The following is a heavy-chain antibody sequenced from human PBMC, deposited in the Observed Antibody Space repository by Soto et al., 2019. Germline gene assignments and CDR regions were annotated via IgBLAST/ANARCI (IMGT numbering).Heavy chain of an antibody. CDR3: ARDRDILTGIDY. CDR1: GGTFSSYA. V-gene: IGHV1-18*01. CDR2: ISAYNGNT. Sequence: ASVKVSCKASGGTFSSYAISWVRQAPGQGLEWMGWISAYNGNTNYAQKLQGRVTMTTDTSTSTAYMELRSLRSDDTAVYYCARDRDILTGIDYWGQGTLVTVSS. D-gene: IGHD3-9*01. J-gene: IGHJ4*02.